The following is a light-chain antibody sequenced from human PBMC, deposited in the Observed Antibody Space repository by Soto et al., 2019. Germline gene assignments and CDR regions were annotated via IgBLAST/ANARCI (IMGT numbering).Light chain of an antibody. Sequence: IVLTQSPGTLSLSPGESATRSCRASQSVSSSYLAWYQQKPGQAPRLLTTNAFNRATGIPDRFSGSGTGTGFTLTITFLQSEDFATYYCQQYYSYPFTFGGGTKVDIK. V-gene: IGKV3-20*01. CDR3: QQYYSYPFT. CDR1: QSVSSSY. CDR2: NAF. J-gene: IGKJ4*01.